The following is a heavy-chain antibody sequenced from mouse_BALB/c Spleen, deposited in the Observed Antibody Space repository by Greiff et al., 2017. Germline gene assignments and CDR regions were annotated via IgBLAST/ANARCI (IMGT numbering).Heavy chain of an antibody. Sequence: VKLVESGAELARPGASVKLSCKASGYTFTSYWMQWVKQRPGQGLEWIGAIYPGDGDTRYTQKFKGKATLTVDKSSSTAYMQLSSPTSEDSAVYYCTIYYDYDAMDYWGQGTSVTVSS. D-gene: IGHD2-1*01. J-gene: IGHJ4*01. CDR3: TIYYDYDAMDY. V-gene: IGHV1-87*01. CDR1: GYTFTSYW. CDR2: IYPGDGDT.